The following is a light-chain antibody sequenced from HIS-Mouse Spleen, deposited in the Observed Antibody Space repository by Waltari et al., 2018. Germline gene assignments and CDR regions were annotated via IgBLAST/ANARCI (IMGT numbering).Light chain of an antibody. CDR2: DDS. J-gene: IGLJ2*01. CDR1: NLGSKS. V-gene: IGLV3-21*03. CDR3: QVWDSSSDHVV. Sequence: SYVLTQPPSVSVAPGKTARITCGGNNLGSKSLHWYQQKPGQAPVPVVYDDSDRPSGIPERFSGSNSGNTATLTISRVEAGDEADYYCQVWDSSSDHVVFGGGTKLIVL.